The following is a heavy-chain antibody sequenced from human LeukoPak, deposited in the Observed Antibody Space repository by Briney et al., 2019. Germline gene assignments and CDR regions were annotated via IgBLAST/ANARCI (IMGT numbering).Heavy chain of an antibody. D-gene: IGHD3-10*01. CDR3: ARASGYGSGRYRNTNLDY. CDR1: GFTFTSHW. Sequence: PGGSLRLSCAASGFTFTSHWMSWVRQAPGKGLEWVANINQDGGEKYFLDSVKGRFTISRDNAMNSLYLQMNSLRPEDAAVYYCARASGYGSGRYRNTNLDYWGQGTLVTVSS. J-gene: IGHJ4*02. CDR2: INQDGGEK. V-gene: IGHV3-7*01.